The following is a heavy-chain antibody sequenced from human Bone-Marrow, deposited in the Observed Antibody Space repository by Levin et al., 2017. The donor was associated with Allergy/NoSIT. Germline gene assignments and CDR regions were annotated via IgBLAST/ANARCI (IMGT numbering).Heavy chain of an antibody. V-gene: IGHV3-15*01. CDR3: TTIGSTRCYWCDA. Sequence: LSLTCAASGFPFNDAWMSWVRQAPGKGLEWVGRIRSKSAGGTADYTAPVKGRFTISRDDSKNMLYLQMNSLKIEDTAVYYCTTIGSTRCYWCDAWGQGTLVTVSS. CDR2: IRSKSAGGTA. J-gene: IGHJ5*02. D-gene: IGHD2-2*01. CDR1: GFPFNDAW.